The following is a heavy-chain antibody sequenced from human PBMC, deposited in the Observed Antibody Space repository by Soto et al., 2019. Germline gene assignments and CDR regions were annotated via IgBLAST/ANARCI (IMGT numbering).Heavy chain of an antibody. V-gene: IGHV3-7*01. J-gene: IGHJ6*02. Sequence: GSLRLSCAASGFTFSSYWMSWVRQAPGKGLEWVANIKQDGSEKYYVDSVKGRFTISRDNAKNSLYLQMNSLRAEDTAVYYCARDRPGIAAAGTWGMDVWGQGTTVTVSS. CDR1: GFTFSSYW. D-gene: IGHD6-13*01. CDR2: IKQDGSEK. CDR3: ARDRPGIAAAGTWGMDV.